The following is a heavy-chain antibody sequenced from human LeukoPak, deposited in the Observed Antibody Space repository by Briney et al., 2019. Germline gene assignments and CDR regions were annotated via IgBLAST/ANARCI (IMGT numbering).Heavy chain of an antibody. Sequence: GGSLRLSCAASGFTFSSHWMSWVRQAPGKGLEWVSGISSSGSGDNTYYADSVKGRFTISRDSSKNTLFLHMNTLRAEDTAIYSWAKDRRGGLPYWYFDLGGRGPRVIFS. CDR1: GFTFSSHW. V-gene: IGHV3-23*01. CDR3: AKDRRGGLPYWYFDL. D-gene: IGHD3-16*01. CDR2: ISSSGSGDNT. J-gene: IGHJ2*01.